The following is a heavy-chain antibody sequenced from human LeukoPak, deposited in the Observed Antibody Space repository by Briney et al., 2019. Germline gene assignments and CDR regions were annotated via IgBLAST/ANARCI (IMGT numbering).Heavy chain of an antibody. CDR1: GGSISSGSYY. D-gene: IGHD1-1*01. J-gene: IGHJ6*03. CDR3: ARVSWFPGTSYYYMDV. Sequence: SQTLSLTCTVSGGSISSGSYYWSWIRQPAGKGLEWIGRIYTSGSTNYNPSPKSRVTISLDTSKNQFSLKLSSVTAADTAVYYCARVSWFPGTSYYYMDVWGKGTTVTVSS. CDR2: IYTSGST. V-gene: IGHV4-61*02.